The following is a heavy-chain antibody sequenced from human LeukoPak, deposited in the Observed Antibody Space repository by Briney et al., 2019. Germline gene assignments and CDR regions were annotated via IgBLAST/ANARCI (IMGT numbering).Heavy chain of an antibody. J-gene: IGHJ4*02. V-gene: IGHV1-69*05. CDR2: IIPIFGTA. CDR1: GGTFSSYA. Sequence: ASMKVSCKASGGTFSSYAISWVLQAPGQGLEWMGRIIPIFGTANYAQKFQGRVTITTDESTSTAYMELSSLRSEDTAVYYCARGQDWAAAGTGYYFDYWGQGTLVTVSS. D-gene: IGHD6-13*01. CDR3: ARGQDWAAAGTGYYFDY.